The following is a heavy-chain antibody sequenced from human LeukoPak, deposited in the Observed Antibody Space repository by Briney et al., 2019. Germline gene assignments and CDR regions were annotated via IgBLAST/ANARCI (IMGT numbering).Heavy chain of an antibody. CDR1: GGSISSSSYY. V-gene: IGHV4-39*01. CDR3: ARLRASSGKYYYYYYMDV. CDR2: ICYSGST. D-gene: IGHD6-19*01. Sequence: SETLSLTCTVSGGSISSSSYYWGWIRQPPGKGLEWIGSICYSGSTYYNPSLKSRVTISVDTSKNQFSLKLSSVTAADTAVYYCARLRASSGKYYYYYYMDVWGKGTTVTVSS. J-gene: IGHJ6*03.